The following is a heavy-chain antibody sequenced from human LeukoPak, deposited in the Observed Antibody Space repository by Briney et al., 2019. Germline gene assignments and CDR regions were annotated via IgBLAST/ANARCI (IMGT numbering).Heavy chain of an antibody. Sequence: ASVTVSCKASGYTFTIYYMHWVRQAPGQGLEWMGIINPSGGSTSYAQKFQGRVTMTRDTSTSTVYMELSSLRSEDTAVYYCARVFYYDSSGYYQYYFDYWGQGTLVTVSS. CDR1: GYTFTIYY. D-gene: IGHD3-22*01. CDR3: ARVFYYDSSGYYQYYFDY. V-gene: IGHV1-46*01. CDR2: INPSGGST. J-gene: IGHJ4*02.